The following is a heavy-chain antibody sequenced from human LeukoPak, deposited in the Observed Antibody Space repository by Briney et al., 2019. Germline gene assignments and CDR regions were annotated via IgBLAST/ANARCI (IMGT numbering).Heavy chain of an antibody. CDR2: ISVSGNT. Sequence: TGGSLRLSCAASGFTLSSYAMSWVRQGPGKGLEWVSAISVSGNTYHADSVKGRFTISRDNAKNSLYLQMNSLRAEDTAVYYCARANDNYYYYYMDVWGKGTTVTIS. V-gene: IGHV3-21*01. J-gene: IGHJ6*03. D-gene: IGHD3-9*01. CDR3: ARANDNYYYYYMDV. CDR1: GFTLSSYA.